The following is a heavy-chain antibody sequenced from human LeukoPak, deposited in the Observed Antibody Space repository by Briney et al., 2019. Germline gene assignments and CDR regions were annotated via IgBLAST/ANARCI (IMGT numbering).Heavy chain of an antibody. D-gene: IGHD3-16*01. J-gene: IGHJ4*02. CDR2: ISTSSSYI. V-gene: IGHV3-21*01. CDR3: ARVSISGGGVDY. CDR1: GFTFSDYT. Sequence: GGSLRLSCAASGFTFSDYTMTWVRQAPGKGLEWVSCISTSSSYIYYADSLQGRFTVSRDNIENSLFLQMNSLIAEDTAVYYCARVSISGGGVDYWGQGTLVTVPS.